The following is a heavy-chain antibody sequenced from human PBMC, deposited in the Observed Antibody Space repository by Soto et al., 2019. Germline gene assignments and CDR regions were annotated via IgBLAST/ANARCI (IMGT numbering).Heavy chain of an antibody. CDR3: VRDPQRKDD. CDR2: ISANSGNT. Sequence: QVQLVQSGPEVKKPGASVKVSCKASGYSFTSYGVSWVRQAPGQGLEWMGWISANSGNTDYARKFRGRATVTTETSTSTAYMVLTSLISDDTAVYYCVRDPQRKDDWGQGTLVTVSS. CDR1: GYSFTSYG. V-gene: IGHV1-18*04. J-gene: IGHJ4*02. D-gene: IGHD6-25*01.